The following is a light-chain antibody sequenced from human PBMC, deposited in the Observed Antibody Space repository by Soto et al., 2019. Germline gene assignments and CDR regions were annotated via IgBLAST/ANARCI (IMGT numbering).Light chain of an antibody. J-gene: IGLJ3*02. CDR3: AAWDDSLSSPV. CDR1: SSNIGINY. Sequence: QSVLTQPPSASGTPGQRVTISCSGSSSNIGINYVYWYQQLPGTAPKLLIYRNNQRPSGVPDRFSGSKSGTSASLAISGLRSEDKADYYCAAWDDSLSSPVFGGGTKLTVL. V-gene: IGLV1-47*01. CDR2: RNN.